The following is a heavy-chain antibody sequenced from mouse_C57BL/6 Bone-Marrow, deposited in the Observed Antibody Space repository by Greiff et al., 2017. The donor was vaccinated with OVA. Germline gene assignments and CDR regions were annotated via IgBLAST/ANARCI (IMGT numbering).Heavy chain of an antibody. CDR3: ARNGNYIFAY. Sequence: QVHVKQSGAELVKPGASVKMSCKASGYTFTSYWMTWVKQRPGQGLEWIGDIYPGSGSTNYNEKFKSKATLTVDTSSSTAYMQLSSLTSEDSAVYYCARNGNYIFAYWGQGTLVTVSA. CDR1: GYTFTSYW. V-gene: IGHV1-55*01. J-gene: IGHJ3*01. D-gene: IGHD2-1*01. CDR2: IYPGSGST.